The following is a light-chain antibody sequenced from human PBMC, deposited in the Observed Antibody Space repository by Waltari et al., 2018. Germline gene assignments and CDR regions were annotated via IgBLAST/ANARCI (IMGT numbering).Light chain of an antibody. CDR1: SSDVGVYNY. CDR2: DVT. CDR3: CSYAGSSILI. Sequence: QSALTQPASVSASLGQSITISRTGTSSDVGVYNYVSWYQQYPGKATKFLIYDVTKRPSGVSNRFSGAKSGNTASLTISGLQAEDEADYYCCSYAGSSILIFGGGTKVTVL. J-gene: IGLJ2*01. V-gene: IGLV2-23*02.